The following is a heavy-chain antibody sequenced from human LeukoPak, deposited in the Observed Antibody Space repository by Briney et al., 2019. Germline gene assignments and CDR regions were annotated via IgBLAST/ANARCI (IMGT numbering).Heavy chain of an antibody. Sequence: PGGSLRLSCAASGFTFSSYAMHWVRQAPGKGLEWVAVISYDGSNKYYADSVKGRFTISRDTSKNTLYLQVNGLRGEDTAVYYCARAGGGHFFYGMDVWGQGTTVTVSS. J-gene: IGHJ6*02. CDR3: ARAGGGHFFYGMDV. CDR1: GFTFSSYA. V-gene: IGHV3-30*04. D-gene: IGHD3-16*01. CDR2: ISYDGSNK.